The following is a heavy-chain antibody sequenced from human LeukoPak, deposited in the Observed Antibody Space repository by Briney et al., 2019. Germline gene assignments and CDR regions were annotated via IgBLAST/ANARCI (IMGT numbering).Heavy chain of an antibody. Sequence: SETLSLTCTVSGGSISNGCYYWSWLRPPAGKGREWIGRIYTSGSTHYNPSLKSRGTITLDTSQNHFSLKLSSVTAADTAVYYCARVTTGGYYNYCGQGTLVTVSS. V-gene: IGHV4-61*02. CDR1: GGSISNGCYY. CDR3: ARVTTGGYYNY. CDR2: IYTSGST. J-gene: IGHJ4*02. D-gene: IGHD3-22*01.